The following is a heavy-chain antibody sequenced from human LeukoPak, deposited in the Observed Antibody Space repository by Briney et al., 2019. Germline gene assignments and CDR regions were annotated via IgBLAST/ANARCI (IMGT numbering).Heavy chain of an antibody. V-gene: IGHV1-24*01. Sequence: ASVKVSCKVSGYNLNELSMHWPRQTPGKGLEWMGGFDPEDGEPIYAHTFEGRATMTVDTSTDTAYMELISLRSEDTAVYYCVTDHSGLEMSVFDIWGQGTMVTVSS. CDR1: GYNLNELS. D-gene: IGHD5-24*01. CDR3: VTDHSGLEMSVFDI. J-gene: IGHJ3*02. CDR2: FDPEDGEP.